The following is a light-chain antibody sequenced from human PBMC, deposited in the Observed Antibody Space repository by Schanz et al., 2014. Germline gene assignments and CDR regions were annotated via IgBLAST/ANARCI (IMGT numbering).Light chain of an antibody. V-gene: IGLV1-40*01. J-gene: IGLJ3*02. Sequence: QSVLTQPPSVSGAPGQRVTISCTGSSSNIGAGYDVYWYQQLPGTAPKLLIYGNKNRPSGVPARFSGSKSGNTASLIISGLLVEDEADYYCCSYAGRYTWMFGGGTKLTVL. CDR1: SSNIGAGYD. CDR2: GNK. CDR3: CSYAGRYTWM.